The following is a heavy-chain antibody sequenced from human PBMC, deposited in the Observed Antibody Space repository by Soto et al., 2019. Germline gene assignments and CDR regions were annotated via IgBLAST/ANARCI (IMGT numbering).Heavy chain of an antibody. J-gene: IGHJ5*02. CDR2: INHSGST. V-gene: IGHV4-34*01. CDR1: GGSFSGYY. D-gene: IGHD6-13*01. Sequence: SETLSLTCAVYGGSFSGYYWSWIRQPPGKGLEWIGEINHSGSTNYNPSLKSRVTISVDTSKNQFSLKLSSVTAADTAVYYCARGAVGQQLPHRSWLDPWGQGTLVTVSS. CDR3: ARGAVGQQLPHRSWLDP.